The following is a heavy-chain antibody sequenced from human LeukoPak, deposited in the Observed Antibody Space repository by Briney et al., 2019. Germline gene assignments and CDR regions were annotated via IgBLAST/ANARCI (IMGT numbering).Heavy chain of an antibody. Sequence: GGSLRLSCAASGFTFSSYWMHWVRQAPGKGLVWVSRINTDGSSTSYADSVKGRFTISRDNATNTLYLQMNSLRAADTAVYYCAKDRTQWHSPLDYWGQGTLVTVSS. CDR1: GFTFSSYW. V-gene: IGHV3-74*01. CDR3: AKDRTQWHSPLDY. D-gene: IGHD6-19*01. CDR2: INTDGSST. J-gene: IGHJ4*02.